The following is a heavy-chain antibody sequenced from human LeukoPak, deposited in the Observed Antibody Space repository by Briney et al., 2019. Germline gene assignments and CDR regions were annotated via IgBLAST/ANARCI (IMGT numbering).Heavy chain of an antibody. Sequence: PGGSLRLSCAASGFTFSSYSMNWVRQAPGKGLEWVSSISSSSSYIYYADSVKGRFTISRDNAKNSLYLQMNSLRAEDTAVYHCARRVVATIPGDYWGQGTLVTVSS. V-gene: IGHV3-21*01. CDR2: ISSSSSYI. J-gene: IGHJ4*02. CDR3: ARRVVATIPGDY. D-gene: IGHD5-12*01. CDR1: GFTFSSYS.